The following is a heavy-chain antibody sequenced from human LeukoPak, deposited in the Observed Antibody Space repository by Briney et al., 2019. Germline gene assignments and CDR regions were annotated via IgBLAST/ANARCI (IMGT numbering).Heavy chain of an antibody. CDR2: IRYDGSNK. CDR1: GFTFSSYG. D-gene: IGHD2-15*01. Sequence: GGSLRLSCAASGFTFSSYGMHRVRQAPGKGLEWVAFIRYDGSNKYYADSVKGRFTISRDNSKNTLYLQMNSLRAEDTAVNYCAKRGGLSSLFDPWGQGTLVTVSS. CDR3: AKRGGLSSLFDP. J-gene: IGHJ5*02. V-gene: IGHV3-30*02.